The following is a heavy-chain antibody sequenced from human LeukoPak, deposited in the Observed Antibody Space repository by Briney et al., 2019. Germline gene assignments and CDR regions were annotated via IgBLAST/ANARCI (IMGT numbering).Heavy chain of an antibody. V-gene: IGHV4-34*01. CDR3: ARGRYSGSWYVVRGLIDY. Sequence: SETLSLTCAVYGGSFSGYYWSWIRQPPGKGLEWIGEINHSGSTNYNPSLKSRVTISIDTSKNQFSLKLSSVTAADTAVYYCARGRYSGSWYVVRGLIDYWGQGTLVTVSS. J-gene: IGHJ4*02. D-gene: IGHD6-13*01. CDR2: INHSGST. CDR1: GGSFSGYY.